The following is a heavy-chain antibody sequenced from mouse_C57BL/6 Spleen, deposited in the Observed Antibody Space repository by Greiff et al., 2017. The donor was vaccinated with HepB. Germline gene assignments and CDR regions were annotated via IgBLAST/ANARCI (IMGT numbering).Heavy chain of an antibody. CDR3: ARPSAGGIYYDYWFAY. CDR1: GYTFTEYT. D-gene: IGHD2-4*01. J-gene: IGHJ3*01. CDR2: FYPGSGSI. V-gene: IGHV1-62-2*01. Sequence: QVQLQQSGAELVKPGASVKLSCKASGYTFTEYTIHWVKQRSGQGLEWIGWFYPGSGSIKDNEKFKDKGTLTADKSSSTVYMELSRLTSEDSAVYCCARPSAGGIYYDYWFAYWGQGTLVTVSA.